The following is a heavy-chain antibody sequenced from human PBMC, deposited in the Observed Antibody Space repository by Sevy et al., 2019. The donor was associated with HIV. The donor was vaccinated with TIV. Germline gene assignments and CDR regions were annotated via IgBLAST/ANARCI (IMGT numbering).Heavy chain of an antibody. J-gene: IGHJ4*02. CDR3: AREGCTQPHDY. CDR1: GFTFAKYS. V-gene: IGHV3-23*01. D-gene: IGHD2-8*01. Sequence: GGSLRLSCAASGFTFAKYSMSWVRQAPGKGLEWVSTFSFGCGRINYADSVKGRFTISRDDSKNTLFLQMNSLRAEDTATYFCAREGCTQPHDYWGQVILVTVSS. CDR2: FSFGCGRI.